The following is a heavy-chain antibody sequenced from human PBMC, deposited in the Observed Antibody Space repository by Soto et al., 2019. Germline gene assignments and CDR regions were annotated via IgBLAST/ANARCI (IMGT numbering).Heavy chain of an antibody. V-gene: IGHV5-51*01. CDR1: GYSFTSYW. Sequence: GESLKISCKGSGYSFTSYWIGWVRQMPGKGLEWMGIIYPGDSDTRYSPSFQGKVTISADKSISTAYLQWSSLKASDTAMYYCARHFVVPCSVSNAYYYYGMDVWSQGATVTVSS. CDR3: ARHFVVPCSVSNAYYYYGMDV. CDR2: IYPGDSDT. D-gene: IGHD2-2*01. J-gene: IGHJ6*02.